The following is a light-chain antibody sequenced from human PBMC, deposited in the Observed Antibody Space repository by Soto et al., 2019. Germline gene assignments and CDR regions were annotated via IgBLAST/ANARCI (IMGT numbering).Light chain of an antibody. Sequence: PGERATLSCGASQSVTSSFLAWYQQKPGLAPRLLIYGASNRATGIPARFSGTGSGTEFTLTISSLQSEDFALYYCQQYNDWPLTFGQGTKVDIK. CDR1: QSVTSS. V-gene: IGKV3D-15*01. CDR3: QQYNDWPLT. J-gene: IGKJ1*01. CDR2: GAS.